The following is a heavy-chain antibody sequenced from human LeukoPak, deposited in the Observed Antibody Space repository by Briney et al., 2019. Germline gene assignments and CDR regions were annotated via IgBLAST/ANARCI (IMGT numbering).Heavy chain of an antibody. CDR2: INSDGSSI. D-gene: IGHD5-24*01. CDR3: AREVERWGSYGMDV. Sequence: GGSLRLSCAPSGFTFSSYWMHWVRQAPGKGLVWVSRINSDGSSIRYADSVKGRFTISRDNAKNTLYLQMNSLRAEDTAVYYCAREVERWGSYGMDVWGQGTTVTV. V-gene: IGHV3-74*01. CDR1: GFTFSSYW. J-gene: IGHJ6*02.